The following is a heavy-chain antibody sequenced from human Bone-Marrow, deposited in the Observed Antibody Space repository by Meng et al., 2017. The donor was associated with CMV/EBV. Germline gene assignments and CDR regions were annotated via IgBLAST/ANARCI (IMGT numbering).Heavy chain of an antibody. V-gene: IGHV3-48*03. CDR2: ISGSGTTM. Sequence: GESLKISCAASGFTFSSYEMNWGRQAPGKGLEWVSYISGSGTTMYYADSVKGRFTISRDNAKNSLYLQMNSLSPEDTGVYYCARDGPMTFLDYWGQGTLVTVSS. D-gene: IGHD3/OR15-3a*01. CDR1: GFTFSSYE. J-gene: IGHJ4*02. CDR3: ARDGPMTFLDY.